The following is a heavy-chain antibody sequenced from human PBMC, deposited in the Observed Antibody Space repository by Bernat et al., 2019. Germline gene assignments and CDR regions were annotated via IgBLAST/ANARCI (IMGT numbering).Heavy chain of an antibody. V-gene: IGHV1-46*01. CDR1: GYTFTSYY. D-gene: IGHD2-15*01. CDR2: INPSGGST. CDR3: ARGMVVAATINWFDP. J-gene: IGHJ5*02. Sequence: QVQLVQSGAEVKKPGASVKVSCKASGYTFTSYYMHWVRQAPGQGLEWMGIINPSGGSTSYAQKFQGRVTMTRDTSTSTVYMGLSSLRSEDTAVYYCARGMVVAATINWFDPWGQGTLVTVSS.